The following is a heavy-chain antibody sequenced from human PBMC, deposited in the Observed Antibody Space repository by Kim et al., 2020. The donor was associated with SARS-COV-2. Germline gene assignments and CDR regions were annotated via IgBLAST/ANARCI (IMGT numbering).Heavy chain of an antibody. CDR2: IYYSGST. Sequence: SETLSLTCTVSGGAISSYYWSWIRQPPGKGLEWIGYIYYSGSTNYNPSLKSRVTVSVDTSKNQFSLKMSSVTAADTAVYYCARFVTLYNWFDPWGQGTLVTVSS. CDR3: ARFVTLYNWFDP. J-gene: IGHJ5*02. V-gene: IGHV4-59*01. CDR1: GGAISSYY. D-gene: IGHD3-16*02.